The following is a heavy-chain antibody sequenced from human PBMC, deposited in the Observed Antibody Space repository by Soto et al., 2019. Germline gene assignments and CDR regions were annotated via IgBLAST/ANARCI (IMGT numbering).Heavy chain of an antibody. CDR3: SLGPVREMYEWDVDS. D-gene: IGHD1-26*01. J-gene: IGHJ5*01. CDR1: DGSISSGGHY. V-gene: IGHV4-31*03. CDR2: IYDSGSP. Sequence: QVQLQESGPGLVKPSQTLSLTCTVSDGSISSGGHYWTWIRQYPGKGLECIGYIYDSGSPYYTPSPQGCVSMGADTATEPFARRRTAVTAADTAVYYCSLGPVREMYEWDVDSWRHGTLVSVP.